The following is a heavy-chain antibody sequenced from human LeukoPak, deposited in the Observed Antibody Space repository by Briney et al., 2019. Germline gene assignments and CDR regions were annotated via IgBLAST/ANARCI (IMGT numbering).Heavy chain of an antibody. CDR2: IKQDGSEK. J-gene: IGHJ4*02. CDR3: ATIMFHWYPSFDY. V-gene: IGHV3-7*01. CDR1: GFTFSSYW. D-gene: IGHD3-10*02. Sequence: PGGSLRLSCAASGFTFSSYWMSWVRQAPGKGLEWVANIKQDGSEKYYVDSVKGRFTISRDNAKNPLYLQMNSLRAEDTAVYYCATIMFHWYPSFDYWGQGTLVTASS.